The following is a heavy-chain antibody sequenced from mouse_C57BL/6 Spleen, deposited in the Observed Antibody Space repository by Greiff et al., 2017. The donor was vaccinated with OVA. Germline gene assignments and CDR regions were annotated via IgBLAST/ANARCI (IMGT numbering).Heavy chain of an antibody. Sequence: VQLQQSGAELVRPGASVKLSCTASGFNIKDDYMHWVKQRPEQGLEWIGWIDPENGDTEYASKVQGKGTITAETSTNTAYLQLSSLTSEDTAVYYCTTLPYDYDGYAMDYWGQGTSVTVSS. J-gene: IGHJ4*01. D-gene: IGHD2-4*01. CDR2: IDPENGDT. V-gene: IGHV14-4*01. CDR3: TTLPYDYDGYAMDY. CDR1: GFNIKDDY.